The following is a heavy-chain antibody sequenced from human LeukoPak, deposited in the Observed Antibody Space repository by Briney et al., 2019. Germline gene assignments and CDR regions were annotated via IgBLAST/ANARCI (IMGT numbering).Heavy chain of an antibody. D-gene: IGHD3-22*01. CDR3: ARGKDSSFDY. Sequence: PSETLSLTCTVSGGSISSYHWSWLRQPPGKGLEWIGYIYYSGSTNYNPSLKSRVTISVDTSKNQFSLKLSSVTAADTAVYYCARGKDSSFDYWGQGTLVTVSS. V-gene: IGHV4-59*01. CDR1: GGSISSYH. CDR2: IYYSGST. J-gene: IGHJ4*02.